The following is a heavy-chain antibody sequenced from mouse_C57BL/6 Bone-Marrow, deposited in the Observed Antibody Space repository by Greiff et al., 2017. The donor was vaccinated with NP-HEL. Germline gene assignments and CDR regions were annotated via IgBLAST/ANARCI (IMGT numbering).Heavy chain of an antibody. CDR2: INYAGSIT. V-gene: IGHV5-16*01. D-gene: IGHD2-13*01. CDR3: ARDSDYYDMDY. CDR1: GFTFSDYY. Sequence: EVQRVESEGGLVQPGSSMKLSCTASGFTFSDYYMAWVRQVPEKGLEWVATINYAGSITYYPDSLKSRFIISRDNATNILYLQMSSLKSEDTATYYCARDSDYYDMDYGGQGTSVTVSS. J-gene: IGHJ4*01.